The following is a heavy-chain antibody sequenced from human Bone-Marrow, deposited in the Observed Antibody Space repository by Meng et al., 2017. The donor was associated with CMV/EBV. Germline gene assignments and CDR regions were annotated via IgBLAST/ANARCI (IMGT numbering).Heavy chain of an antibody. V-gene: IGHV3-49*04. CDR1: GFTFGDHA. CDR2: IRSKAYGGTT. Sequence: GESLKISCTASGFTFGDHAMSWVRQAPGKGLEWVGFIRSKAYGGTTEYAASVKGRFTILRDESKSIAYLQMNSLKTEDTGAYFCTRVVVPAAIVGFDYWGQGTLVTVSS. D-gene: IGHD2-2*02. J-gene: IGHJ4*02. CDR3: TRVVVPAAIVGFDY.